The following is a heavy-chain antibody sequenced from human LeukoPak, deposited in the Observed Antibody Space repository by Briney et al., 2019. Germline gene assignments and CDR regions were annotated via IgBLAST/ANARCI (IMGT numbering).Heavy chain of an antibody. J-gene: IGHJ6*02. Sequence: ASVKVSCKASGYTFTSHAMHWVRQAPGQRLEWMGWINAGNGNTKYSQKFQGRVTITRDTSASTAYMELSSLRSEDTAVYYCAREKQLASYYGMDVWGQGTTVTVSS. CDR3: AREKQLASYYGMDV. V-gene: IGHV1-3*01. CDR1: GYTFTSHA. CDR2: INAGNGNT. D-gene: IGHD6-13*01.